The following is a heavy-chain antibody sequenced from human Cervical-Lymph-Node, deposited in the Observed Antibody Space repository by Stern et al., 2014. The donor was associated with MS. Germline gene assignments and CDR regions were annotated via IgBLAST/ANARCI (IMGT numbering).Heavy chain of an antibody. CDR3: AREGGNTAEYFQH. V-gene: IGHV3-33*01. CDR2: IWYDGSNK. J-gene: IGHJ1*01. Sequence: QVQLVESGGGVVQPGRSLRLSCAASGFTFSNYGMHWVRQAPGKGLEWVAIIWYDGSNKYYADSVKGRFTISRDNSKNTLYLQMNSLRAEDTALFYCAREGGNTAEYFQHWGQGTLVTVSS. CDR1: GFTFSNYG. D-gene: IGHD4-23*01.